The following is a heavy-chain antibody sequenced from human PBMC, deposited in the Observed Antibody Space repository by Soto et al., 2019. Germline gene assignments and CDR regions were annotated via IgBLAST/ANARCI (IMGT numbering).Heavy chain of an antibody. CDR2: AHHGGT. J-gene: IGHJ6*02. D-gene: IGHD3-10*01. Sequence: SETLSLTCAISGDSINSSHSWTWVRQPPGKGLEWIGEAHHGGTNSNPSLKTRVTILLDKSKNQFSLKLNSVTAADTAIYYCARERVSWFGDLLPLGLDVWGQGTMVPVSS. V-gene: IGHV4-4*02. CDR3: ARERVSWFGDLLPLGLDV. CDR1: GDSINSSHS.